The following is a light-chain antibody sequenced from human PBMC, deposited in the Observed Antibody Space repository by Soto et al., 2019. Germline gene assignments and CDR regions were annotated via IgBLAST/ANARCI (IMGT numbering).Light chain of an antibody. CDR1: SGHSSYA. J-gene: IGLJ2*01. CDR2: VNSDGSH. Sequence: QSVLTQSPSASASLGASVKLTCTLRSGHSSYAIAWHQQQSEKGPRYLMKVNSDGSHRKGDEIPDRFSGSSSGTARYLTISSLQSEDEADYYCQTWGPGTVVFGGGTKLTVL. CDR3: QTWGPGTVV. V-gene: IGLV4-69*01.